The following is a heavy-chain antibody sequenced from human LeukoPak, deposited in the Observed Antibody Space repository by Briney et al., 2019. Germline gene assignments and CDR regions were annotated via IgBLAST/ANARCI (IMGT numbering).Heavy chain of an antibody. CDR2: TYYRSKWYN. V-gene: IGHV6-1*01. J-gene: IGHJ6*02. CDR1: GDSVSSNSAA. D-gene: IGHD3-22*01. Sequence: PSQTLSLTCAISGDSVSSNSAAWNWLRQSPSRGLEWLGRTYYRSKWYNDYAVSVKSRITINPDTSKNQFSLQLNSVTPEDTAVYYCARISIPYYYDSSGYSNGMDVWGQGTTVTVSS. CDR3: ARISIPYYYDSSGYSNGMDV.